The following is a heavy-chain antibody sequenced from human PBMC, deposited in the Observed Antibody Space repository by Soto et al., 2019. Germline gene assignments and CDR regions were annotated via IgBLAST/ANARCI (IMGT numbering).Heavy chain of an antibody. Sequence: ASVKVSCKASGYTFTGYYMHWVRQAPGQRLEWMGWINPNSGGTTYAQKFQGRVTMTRDTSISTGYMELSRLRSDDTAVYYCARVGYYDSSGPDHWGQGTLVT. J-gene: IGHJ5*02. D-gene: IGHD3-22*01. CDR2: INPNSGGT. CDR3: ARVGYYDSSGPDH. CDR1: GYTFTGYY. V-gene: IGHV1-2*02.